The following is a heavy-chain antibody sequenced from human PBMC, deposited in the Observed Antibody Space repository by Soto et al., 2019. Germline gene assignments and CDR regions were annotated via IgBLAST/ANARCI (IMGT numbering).Heavy chain of an antibody. CDR3: ARVAGTYYYYYGMDV. V-gene: IGHV3-53*01. CDR1: GFTVSSNY. J-gene: IGHJ6*02. Sequence: EVQLVESGGGLIQPGGSLRLSCAASGFTVSSNYMSWIRQAPGKGLEWGSVIYSGGSTYYADAVKGRITISRDNSKNTLYLQMNSLRAEDTAVYYCARVAGTYYYYYGMDVWGQGTTVTVSS. D-gene: IGHD6-13*01. CDR2: IYSGGST.